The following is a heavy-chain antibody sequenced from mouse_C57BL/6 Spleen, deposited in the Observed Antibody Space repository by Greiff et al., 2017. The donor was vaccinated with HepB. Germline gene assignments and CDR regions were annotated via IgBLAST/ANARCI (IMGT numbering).Heavy chain of an antibody. J-gene: IGHJ2*01. CDR1: GFTFTDYY. CDR2: IRNKANGYTT. V-gene: IGHV7-3*01. CDR3: ARNYYGSSYYFDC. Sequence: EEKVVESGGGLVQPGGSLSLSCAASGFTFTDYYMSWVRQPPGKALEWLGFIRNKANGYTTEYSASVRGRFTISRDNSQSILYLQMNALRAEDSATYYCARNYYGSSYYFDCWGQGTTLTVSS. D-gene: IGHD1-1*01.